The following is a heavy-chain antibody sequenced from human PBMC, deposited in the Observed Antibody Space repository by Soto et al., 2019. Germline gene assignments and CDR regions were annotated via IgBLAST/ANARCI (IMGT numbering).Heavy chain of an antibody. Sequence: XGSLRLSCAASGFTFSSYAMSGVRQAPGKGLEWVSAISGSGGSTYYADSVKGRFTISRDNSKNTLYLQMNRLRAEDTAVYYCASAPTGIIAAALYYFDYWGQGTLVTVSS. V-gene: IGHV3-23*01. J-gene: IGHJ4*02. CDR1: GFTFSSYA. CDR3: ASAPTGIIAAALYYFDY. CDR2: ISGSGGST. D-gene: IGHD6-13*01.